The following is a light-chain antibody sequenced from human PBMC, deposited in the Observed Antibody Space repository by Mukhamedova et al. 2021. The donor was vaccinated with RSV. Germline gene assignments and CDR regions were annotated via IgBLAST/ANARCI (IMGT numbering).Light chain of an antibody. CDR3: QVWDSTSAHYV. V-gene: IGLV3-21*02. CDR2: ADS. CDR1: NLESKS. J-gene: IGLJ1*01. Sequence: GDNLESKSVHWYQQTPGQAPVLVVFADSDRPSEIPERSSGSNSGNKATLTISRVEAGDEADYYCQVWDSTSAHYVFGTGTKVTV.